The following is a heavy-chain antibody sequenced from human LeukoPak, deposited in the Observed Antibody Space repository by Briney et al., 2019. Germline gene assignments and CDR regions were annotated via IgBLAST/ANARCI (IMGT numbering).Heavy chain of an antibody. CDR1: GGSIRSGEYF. D-gene: IGHD1-26*01. V-gene: IGHV4-31*03. CDR2: IYYTANT. CDR3: ARVGSHTQSYDY. Sequence: SQTLSLTCTVSGGSIRSGEYFWSWIRQQPGKGLEWIGYIYYTANTYHNPSLKSRVTLSLDTSKNQFSLKLSSVTVADTAVYFCARVGSHTQSYDYWGQGTLVAVSS. J-gene: IGHJ4*02.